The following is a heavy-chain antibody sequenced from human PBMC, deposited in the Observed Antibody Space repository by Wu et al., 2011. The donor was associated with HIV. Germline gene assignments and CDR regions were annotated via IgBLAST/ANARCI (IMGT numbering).Heavy chain of an antibody. V-gene: IGHV1-24*01. J-gene: IGHJ6*02. CDR3: ARDGVMTGDGSYYYYSGMDV. CDR1: RYILAELA. Sequence: QVQVIQSGAEVRKPGASVKVSCKVSRYILAELAVHWVRQVPGKGLEWMGNFDPEDGEAIYAQKFQGRVTMTTDTSTSTIYMELRSLRSDDTAVYYCARDGVMTGDGSYYYYSGMDVWGQGTTVTVSS. D-gene: IGHD7-27*01. CDR2: FDPEDGEA.